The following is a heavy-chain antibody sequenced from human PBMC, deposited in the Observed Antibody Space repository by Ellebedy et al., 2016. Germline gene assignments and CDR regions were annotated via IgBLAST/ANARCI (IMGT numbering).Heavy chain of an antibody. Sequence: GESLKISCAASGFTFSSYAMHWVRQAPGKGLEYVSAISSNGGSTYYADSVKGRFTISRDNSKSTLYLQMSSLRAEDTAVYYCVKDHYYDFWSGYLTDYWGQGTLVTVSS. CDR2: ISSNGGST. D-gene: IGHD3-3*01. J-gene: IGHJ4*02. V-gene: IGHV3-64D*06. CDR3: VKDHYYDFWSGYLTDY. CDR1: GFTFSSYA.